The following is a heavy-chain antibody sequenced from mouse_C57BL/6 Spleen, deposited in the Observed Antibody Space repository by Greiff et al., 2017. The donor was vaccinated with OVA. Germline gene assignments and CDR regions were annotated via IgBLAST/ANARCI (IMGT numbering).Heavy chain of an antibody. D-gene: IGHD2-5*01. J-gene: IGHJ4*01. Sequence: QVQLQQPGAELVKPGASVKLSCKASGYPFTSSWMHWVKQRPGQGLEWIGMIHPNSGSTNYNEKFKSKATLTVDKSSSTAYMQLSSLTSEDSAVYYCAIYSRDAMDYWGQGTSVTVSS. CDR2: IHPNSGST. CDR1: GYPFTSSW. V-gene: IGHV1-64*01. CDR3: AIYSRDAMDY.